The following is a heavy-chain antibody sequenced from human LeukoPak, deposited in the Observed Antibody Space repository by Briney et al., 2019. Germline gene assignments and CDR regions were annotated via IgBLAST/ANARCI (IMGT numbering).Heavy chain of an antibody. CDR2: INPNSGGT. D-gene: IGHD3-16*01. V-gene: IGHV1-2*02. Sequence: GASVKVSCKASGYTFIGYYMHWVRQAPGQGLEWMGWINPNSGGTNYAQKFQGRVTMTRDTSISTAYMEPSRLRSDDTAVYYCARVPVKLINWFDPWGQGTLVTVSS. CDR1: GYTFIGYY. CDR3: ARVPVKLINWFDP. J-gene: IGHJ5*02.